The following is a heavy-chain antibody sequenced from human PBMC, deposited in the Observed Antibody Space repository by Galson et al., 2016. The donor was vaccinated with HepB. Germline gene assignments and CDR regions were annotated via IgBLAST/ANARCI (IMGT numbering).Heavy chain of an antibody. D-gene: IGHD6-19*01. CDR3: AVEAGIAVAGPEFHYYYGMDV. Sequence: SLRLSCAASGFTVSIKYMSWVRQAPGKGLEWLSVIYSGGTTYYADSVKGRFTISRDNSKNTLYLQMNSLRVEDTAVYYCAVEAGIAVAGPEFHYYYGMDVWGQGTTVTVSS. CDR2: IYSGGTT. CDR1: GFTVSIKY. V-gene: IGHV3-53*01. J-gene: IGHJ6*02.